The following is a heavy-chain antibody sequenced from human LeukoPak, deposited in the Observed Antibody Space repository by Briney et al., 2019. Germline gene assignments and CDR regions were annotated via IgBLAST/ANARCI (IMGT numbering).Heavy chain of an antibody. CDR2: IYTSGST. CDR3: ARGGWELPLDY. D-gene: IGHD1-26*01. J-gene: IGHJ4*02. V-gene: IGHV4-61*02. CDR1: GDSISSGTHY. Sequence: SETLSLTCTVSGDSISSGTHYWSWIRQPAGKGLEWIGRIYTSGSTNYNPSLKSRVTMSVDTSKNQFSLKLSSVTAADTAVYYCARGGWELPLDYWGQGTLVTVSS.